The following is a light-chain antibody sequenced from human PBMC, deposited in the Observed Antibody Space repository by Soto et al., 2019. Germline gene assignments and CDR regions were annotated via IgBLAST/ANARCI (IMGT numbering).Light chain of an antibody. CDR3: LQYGSLPRT. CDR2: GAS. Sequence: EIVLPQSPGTLSLSPGARAALSCRASQSVGNNYLAWYQQKPGQAPRLLIYGASSRATGTPDRFSGSGSGTDFTLTIGRLEPEDVAVDDCLQYGSLPRTFGQGTKVDIK. V-gene: IGKV3-20*01. J-gene: IGKJ1*01. CDR1: QSVGNNY.